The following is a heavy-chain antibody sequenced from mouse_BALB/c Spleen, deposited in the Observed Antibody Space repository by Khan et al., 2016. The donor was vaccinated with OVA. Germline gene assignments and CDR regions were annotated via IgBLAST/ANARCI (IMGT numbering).Heavy chain of an antibody. Sequence: QVQLQQSGAELAKPGASVKMSCKASGYTFINYWILWIKQRPGQGLEWIGYINPSTGYTEYNQNFKDKATLTADKSSSTAYMQLSSLTSDDSTVYYWARSGLRWDFDYWGQGTTLTVSA. CDR2: INPSTGYT. CDR1: GYTFINYW. CDR3: ARSGLRWDFDY. D-gene: IGHD1-1*01. J-gene: IGHJ2*01. V-gene: IGHV1-7*01.